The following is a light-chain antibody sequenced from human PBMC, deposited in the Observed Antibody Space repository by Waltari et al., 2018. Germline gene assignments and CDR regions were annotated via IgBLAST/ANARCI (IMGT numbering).Light chain of an antibody. CDR1: QSISSW. CDR3: QQYNSWGT. Sequence: DIQMTQSPSTLSASVGDRVTITCRASQSISSWLAWFQQKPGKAPKLLTDDASSLQSGVPSRFSGSGSGTDFTLTISSLQPDDFATYYCQQYNSWGTFGQGTKVEIK. CDR2: DAS. J-gene: IGKJ1*01. V-gene: IGKV1-5*01.